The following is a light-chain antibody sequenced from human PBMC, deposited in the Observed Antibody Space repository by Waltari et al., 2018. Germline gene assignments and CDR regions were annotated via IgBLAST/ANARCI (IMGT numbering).Light chain of an antibody. CDR1: TRDVGGYNY. V-gene: IGLV2-14*03. CDR3: SSYTSSSTSLYV. CDR2: DVS. Sequence: QSALTQPASVSGSPGQSITISCTGTTRDVGGYNYVSWYQHHPGKAPKVKIYDVSKRPSGVSNRFSGSKSGNTASLTISGLQAEDEADYYCSSYTSSSTSLYVFGTGTKVTVL. J-gene: IGLJ1*01.